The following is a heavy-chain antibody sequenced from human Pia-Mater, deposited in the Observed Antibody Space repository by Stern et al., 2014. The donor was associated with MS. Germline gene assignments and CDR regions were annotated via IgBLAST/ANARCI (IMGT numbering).Heavy chain of an antibody. V-gene: IGHV1-69*14. CDR1: GDTFTDYA. D-gene: IGHD1-1*01. CDR2: ITPIFGSA. J-gene: IGHJ6*01. CDR3: AREVGSLAMDV. Sequence: QVQLVQSGAEVKKPGSSVKVSCKASGDTFTDYAISWVRQAPRQGPEWMGGITPIFGSADYAQKFQGRLTITADRSTSTAYMDLSSLTSEDTAVYYCAREVGSLAMDVWGQGTTVIVSS.